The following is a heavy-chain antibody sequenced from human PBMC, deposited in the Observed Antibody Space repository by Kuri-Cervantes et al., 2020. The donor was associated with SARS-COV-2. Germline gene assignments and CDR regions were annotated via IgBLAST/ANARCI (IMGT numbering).Heavy chain of an antibody. CDR1: GFTFSSYW. D-gene: IGHD3-3*01. CDR3: ARDCYDFWSGLGYYYYGMDV. V-gene: IGHV3-74*01. J-gene: IGHJ6*02. Sequence: GESLRLSCAASGFTFSSYWMNWLRQAPGKGLVWVSRINSDGSSTSYADSVKGRFTISRDNAKNTLYLQMNSLRAEDTAVYYCARDCYDFWSGLGYYYYGMDVWCQGTTVTVSS. CDR2: INSDGSST.